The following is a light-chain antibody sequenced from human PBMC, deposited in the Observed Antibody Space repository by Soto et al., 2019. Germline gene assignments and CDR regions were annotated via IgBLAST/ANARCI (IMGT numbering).Light chain of an antibody. V-gene: IGKV3-15*01. Sequence: EIVMTQSPATLYVYPGERATLSCRASQSVSSNLAWYQQKPGQAPRLLIYGASTRATGIPARFSGSGSGTEFTLTISSLQSEDFAVSYCQQYNNWPLTFGQGNKVEFK. CDR1: QSVSSN. CDR2: GAS. CDR3: QQYNNWPLT. J-gene: IGKJ1*01.